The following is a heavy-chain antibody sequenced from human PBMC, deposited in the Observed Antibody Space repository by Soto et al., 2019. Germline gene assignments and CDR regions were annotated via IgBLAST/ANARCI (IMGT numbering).Heavy chain of an antibody. V-gene: IGHV1-2*04. Sequence: QVQLVQSGAEVKKPGASVKVSCKASGYTFTGYYMHWVRQAPGQGLEWMGWINPNSGGTNYAQKVQGWVTMTRDTSISTAYMELSRLRSDDTAVYYCARDQVVVVVAATHYYYGMDVWGQGTTVTVSS. CDR1: GYTFTGYY. J-gene: IGHJ6*02. D-gene: IGHD2-15*01. CDR2: INPNSGGT. CDR3: ARDQVVVVVAATHYYYGMDV.